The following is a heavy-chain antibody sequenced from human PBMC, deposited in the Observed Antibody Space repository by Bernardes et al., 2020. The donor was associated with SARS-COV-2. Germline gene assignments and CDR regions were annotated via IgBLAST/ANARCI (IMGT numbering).Heavy chain of an antibody. CDR1: GYTLTELS. V-gene: IGHV1-24*01. J-gene: IGHJ6*02. CDR2: FDPEDGET. Sequence: ASVKVSCKVSGYTLTELSMHWVRQAPGKGLEWMGGFDPEDGETIYAQKFQGRVTMTEDTSTDTAYMELSSLRSEDTAVYYCATDQRYYDILTGRTYYYGMDLWGQGPTVTGSS. D-gene: IGHD3-9*01. CDR3: ATDQRYYDILTGRTYYYGMDL.